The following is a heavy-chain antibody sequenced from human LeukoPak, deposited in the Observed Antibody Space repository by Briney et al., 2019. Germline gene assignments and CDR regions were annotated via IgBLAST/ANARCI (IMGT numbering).Heavy chain of an antibody. CDR1: GGSVSSSN. Sequence: PSETLSLTCAVSGGSVSSSNWWSWVRQPPGKGLEWVSSISGSGGNTYYADSVKGRFTISRDNSKNTLYLQMNSLRAEDTAVYYCAKDIRPVRGGSIDYWGQGTLVTVSS. CDR3: AKDIRPVRGGSIDY. CDR2: ISGSGGNT. J-gene: IGHJ4*02. V-gene: IGHV3-23*01. D-gene: IGHD3-10*01.